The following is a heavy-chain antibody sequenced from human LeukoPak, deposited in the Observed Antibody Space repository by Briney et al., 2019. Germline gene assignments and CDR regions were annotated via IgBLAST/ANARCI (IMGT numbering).Heavy chain of an antibody. V-gene: IGHV1-18*01. D-gene: IGHD2-15*01. CDR1: GYTFTNHG. J-gene: IGHJ4*02. Sequence: ASVKVSCKASGYTFTNHGFNWVRQAPGQGLEWMGWISAYNGNTNYAQKVQGRVTMTTDTSMNTAYMELRSLRSDDTAVYYCARWDRSTAATFDFWGQGTPVTVSS. CDR2: ISAYNGNT. CDR3: ARWDRSTAATFDF.